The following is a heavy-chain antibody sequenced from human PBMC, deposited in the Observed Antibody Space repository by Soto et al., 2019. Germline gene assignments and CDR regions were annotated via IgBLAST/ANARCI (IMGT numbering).Heavy chain of an antibody. V-gene: IGHV3-30-3*01. CDR2: ISYDGSNK. Sequence: GGSLRLSCAASGFTFSSYAMHWVRQAPGKGLEWVAVISYDGSNKYYADSVNGRFTISRDNSKNTLYLQMNSLRAEDTAVYYCAREIVVVITAHAFDIWGQGTMVTVSS. D-gene: IGHD3-22*01. J-gene: IGHJ3*02. CDR1: GFTFSSYA. CDR3: AREIVVVITAHAFDI.